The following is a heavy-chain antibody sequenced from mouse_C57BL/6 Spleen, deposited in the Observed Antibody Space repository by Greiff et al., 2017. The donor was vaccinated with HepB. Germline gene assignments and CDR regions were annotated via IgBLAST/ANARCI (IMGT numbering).Heavy chain of an antibody. J-gene: IGHJ4*01. CDR2: SRNKANDYTT. D-gene: IGHD4-1*01. CDR3: AIDATGRAMDY. V-gene: IGHV7-1*01. Sequence: EVHLVESGGGLVQSGRSLRLSCATSGFTFSDFYMEWVRQAPGKGLEWIAASRNKANDYTTEYSASVKGRFSVSRDTSQSILYLQMNALRAEDTAIYYCAIDATGRAMDYWGQGTSVTVSS. CDR1: GFTFSDFY.